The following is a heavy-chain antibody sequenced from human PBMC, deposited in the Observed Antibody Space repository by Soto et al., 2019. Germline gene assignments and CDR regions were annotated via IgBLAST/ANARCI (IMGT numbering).Heavy chain of an antibody. V-gene: IGHV2-5*02. J-gene: IGHJ6*02. CDR2: IYLDDDK. D-gene: IGHD2-21*02. CDR1: GFSLSTSGVG. Sequence: QITLKESGPTLVKPTQTLTLTCTFSGFSLSTSGVGVGWIRQPPGKALEWLALIYLDDDKRYSPTLKSRRTITKDTSKNQLVLTMTNMDPVDTATYYCVQSRCGGDCLQSYSSHYYYGMDVWGQGTTVTVSS. CDR3: VQSRCGGDCLQSYSSHYYYGMDV.